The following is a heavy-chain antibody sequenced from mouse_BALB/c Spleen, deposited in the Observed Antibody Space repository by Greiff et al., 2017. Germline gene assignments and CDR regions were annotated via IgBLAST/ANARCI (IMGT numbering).Heavy chain of an antibody. J-gene: IGHJ2*01. CDR2: ISTYYGDA. V-gene: IGHV1S137*01. D-gene: IGHD1-1*01. CDR3: ATLDYYGSSYVDY. CDR1: GYTFTDYA. Sequence: VQRVESGAELVRPGVSVKISCKGSGYTFTDYAMHWVKQSHAKSLEWIGVISTYYGDASYNQKFKGKATMTVDKSSSTAYMELARLTSEDSAIYYCATLDYYGSSYVDYWGQGTTLTVSS.